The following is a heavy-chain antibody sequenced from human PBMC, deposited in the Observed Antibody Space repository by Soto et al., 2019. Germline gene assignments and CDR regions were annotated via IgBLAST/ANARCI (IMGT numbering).Heavy chain of an antibody. V-gene: IGHV3-66*01. J-gene: IGHJ6*03. CDR3: ARVWEQLAPYMDV. CDR1: GFTVSSNY. Sequence: GGSLRLSCAASGFTVSSNYMSWVRQAPGKGLEWVSVIYSGGSTYYADSVKGRFTISRDNSKNTLYLQMNSLRAEDTAVYYCARVWEQLAPYMDVWGKGTTVTVSS. D-gene: IGHD6-6*01. CDR2: IYSGGST.